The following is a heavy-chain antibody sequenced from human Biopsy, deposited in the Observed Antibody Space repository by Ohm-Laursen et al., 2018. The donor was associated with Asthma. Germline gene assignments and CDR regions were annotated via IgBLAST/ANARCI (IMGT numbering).Heavy chain of an antibody. CDR1: GYSLTDLS. Sequence: GASVNVSCKISGYSLTDLSMHWVRQAPGQGLEGMGGHDHEEGGTVNARRFQGRVTMTEDTSTDTAYMELSSLSSDDTAVYYCASDFPKEYVRYNFQFWGQGTLVTVSS. CDR2: HDHEEGGT. D-gene: IGHD5-18*01. CDR3: ASDFPKEYVRYNFQF. V-gene: IGHV1-24*01. J-gene: IGHJ4*02.